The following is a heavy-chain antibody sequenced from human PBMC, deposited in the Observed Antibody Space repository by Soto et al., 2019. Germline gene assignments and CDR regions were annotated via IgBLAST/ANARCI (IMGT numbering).Heavy chain of an antibody. CDR2: IYWDDDK. CDR3: AHRLSGYNWNGGYFDY. J-gene: IGHJ4*02. Sequence: QITLKESGPTRVKPTQTLTLTCTFSGFSLTSRPMGVGWIRQPPGKALEWLVFIYWDDDKRYSPSLKNRLTITKDTSGNQVVLTMTNMDPVDTATYYCAHRLSGYNWNGGYFDYWGQGVFVTVSS. V-gene: IGHV2-5*02. CDR1: GFSLTSRPMG. D-gene: IGHD1-1*01.